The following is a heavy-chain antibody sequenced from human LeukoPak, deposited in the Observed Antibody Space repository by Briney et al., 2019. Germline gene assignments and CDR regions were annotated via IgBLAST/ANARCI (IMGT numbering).Heavy chain of an antibody. CDR2: IIPIFGTA. CDR3: ARATGDILTGYSPDYYYYYYMDV. Sequence: ASVKVSCKASGYTFTGYYMHWVRQAPGQGLEWMGGIIPIFGTANYAQKFQGRVTITADKSTGTAYMELSSLRSEDTAVYYCARATGDILTGYSPDYYYYYYMDVWGKGTTVTVSS. J-gene: IGHJ6*03. CDR1: GYTFTGYY. D-gene: IGHD3-9*01. V-gene: IGHV1-69*06.